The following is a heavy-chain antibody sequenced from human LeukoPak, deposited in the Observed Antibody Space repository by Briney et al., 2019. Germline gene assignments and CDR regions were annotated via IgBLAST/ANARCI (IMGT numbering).Heavy chain of an antibody. CDR2: TSYDGSDI. V-gene: IGHV3-30*03. Sequence: PGRSLRLSCAASGFTFSNCGMHWVRQAPGKGLEWVAVTSYDGSDIYYADSVKGRFTISRDNSKNTLYLQMDSLRAEDTAVYYCARQGHFVSGSYYRDAFDVWGQGTAVTVSS. CDR1: GFTFSNCG. D-gene: IGHD3-10*01. CDR3: ARQGHFVSGSYYRDAFDV. J-gene: IGHJ3*01.